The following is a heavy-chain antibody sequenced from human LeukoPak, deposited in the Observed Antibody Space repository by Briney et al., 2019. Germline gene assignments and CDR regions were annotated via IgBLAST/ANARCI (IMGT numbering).Heavy chain of an antibody. D-gene: IGHD3-3*01. CDR3: ARALSELRFLEWLGYMDV. Sequence: GGSLRLSCAASGFTFSSYWMSWVRQAPGKGLEWVANIKQDGSEKYYVDSVKGRFTISRDNAKNSLYLQMNSLRAEDTAVYYCARALSELRFLEWLGYMDVWGKGTTVTVSS. V-gene: IGHV3-7*01. CDR2: IKQDGSEK. CDR1: GFTFSSYW. J-gene: IGHJ6*03.